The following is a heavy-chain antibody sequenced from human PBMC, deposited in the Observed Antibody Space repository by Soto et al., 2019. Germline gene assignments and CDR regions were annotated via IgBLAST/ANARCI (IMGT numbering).Heavy chain of an antibody. D-gene: IGHD3-10*01. J-gene: IGHJ4*02. V-gene: IGHV1-18*01. Sequence: QVQLVQSGAEVKKPGASVKVSCKASGYTFTSYGITWLRQAPGQGLVWMGWITTYNGNTNYAEKRPDRVTLTTDTSRSTAYKELRSLRSDDTAVYYSARDDMGIPPIRVWGQGTLVTVPS. CDR2: ITTYNGNT. CDR1: GYTFTSYG. CDR3: ARDDMGIPPIRV.